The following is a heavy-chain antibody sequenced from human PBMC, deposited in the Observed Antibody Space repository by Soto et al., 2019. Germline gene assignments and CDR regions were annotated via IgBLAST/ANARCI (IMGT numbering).Heavy chain of an antibody. D-gene: IGHD3-3*01. CDR1: GFTFSNYN. V-gene: IGHV3-48*02. J-gene: IGHJ4*02. CDR3: SREFFYDY. CDR2: ISIRITI. Sequence: EVQLVESGGGLVQPGGSLRLSCAASGFTFSNYNMNWVRQAPGKGLEWVSYISIRITIYHADSVNGRFTISRDDAKHSLYLQMNSLRDEDTAVYYCSREFFYDYWGQGTLVTVSS.